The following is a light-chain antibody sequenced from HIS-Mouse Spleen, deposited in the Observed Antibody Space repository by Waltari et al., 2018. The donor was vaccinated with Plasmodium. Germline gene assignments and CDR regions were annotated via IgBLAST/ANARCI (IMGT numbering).Light chain of an antibody. V-gene: IGLV3-10*01. CDR2: EDR. Sequence: SYELTQPPSVSVSPGQTARTTCSGDALPKNFASWYQQKSGQDPVLVIYEDRKRPSGIPERFSGSSSGTMATLTISGAQVEDEADYYCYSTDSSGNHRVFGGGTKLTVL. CDR3: YSTDSSGNHRV. J-gene: IGLJ3*02. CDR1: ALPKNF.